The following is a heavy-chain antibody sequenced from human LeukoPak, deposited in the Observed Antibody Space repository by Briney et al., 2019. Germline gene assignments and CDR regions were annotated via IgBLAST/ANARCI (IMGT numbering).Heavy chain of an antibody. Sequence: SETLSLTCTVASGSISSGGYYWSWIRQHPGKGLEGIGDVYYSGTTSYNPSLKSRVSISIDTSKNQFSLKVNSVTAADTAVYYCARGYSSTRMVFHYWGQGTLVTVS. J-gene: IGHJ4*02. D-gene: IGHD2-8*01. CDR3: ARGYSSTRMVFHY. V-gene: IGHV4-31*03. CDR1: SGSISSGGYY. CDR2: VYYSGTT.